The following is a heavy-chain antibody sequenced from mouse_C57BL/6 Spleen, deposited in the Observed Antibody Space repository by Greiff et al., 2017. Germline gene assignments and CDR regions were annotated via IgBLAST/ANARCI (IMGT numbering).Heavy chain of an antibody. V-gene: IGHV5-17*01. CDR3: ARRYGRAHFDY. CDR1: GFTFSDYG. Sequence: EVKLVESGGGLVKPGGSLKLSCAASGFTFSDYGMHWVRQAPEKGLEWVAYISSGSSTIYYAATVKGRFTISRDNAKNTLFLQMTSLRSEDTAMYYCARRYGRAHFDYWGQGTTRTVSS. CDR2: ISSGSSTI. J-gene: IGHJ2*01. D-gene: IGHD1-1*01.